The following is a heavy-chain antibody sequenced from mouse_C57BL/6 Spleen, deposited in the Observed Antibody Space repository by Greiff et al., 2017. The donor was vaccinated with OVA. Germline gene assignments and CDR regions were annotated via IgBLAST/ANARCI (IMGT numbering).Heavy chain of an antibody. CDR2: INPNNGGT. CDR1: GYTFTDYY. D-gene: IGHD3-2*02. J-gene: IGHJ3*01. Sequence: EVKLQQSGPELVKISCKASGYTFTDYYMNWVKQSHGKSLEWIGDINPNNGGTSYNQKFKGKATLTVDKSSSTAYMELRSLTSEDSAVYYCARAQATSWFAYWGQGTLVTVSA. CDR3: ARAQATSWFAY. V-gene: IGHV1-26*01.